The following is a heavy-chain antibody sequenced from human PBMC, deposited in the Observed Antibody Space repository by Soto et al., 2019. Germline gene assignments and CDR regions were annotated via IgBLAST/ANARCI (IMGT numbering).Heavy chain of an antibody. Sequence: SVKVCCKASGGTFSSYAISWVRQAPGQGLEWMGGIIPIFGTANYAQKFQGRVTITADESTSTAYMELSSLRSEDTAVYYRARGTTVVIGYYYYGMDVWGQGTTVTVSS. CDR1: GGTFSSYA. CDR3: ARGTTVVIGYYYYGMDV. J-gene: IGHJ6*02. D-gene: IGHD4-17*01. V-gene: IGHV1-69*13. CDR2: IIPIFGTA.